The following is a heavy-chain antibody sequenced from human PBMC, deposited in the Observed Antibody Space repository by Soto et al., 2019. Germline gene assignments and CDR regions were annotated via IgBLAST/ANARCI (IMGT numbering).Heavy chain of an antibody. CDR2: IFSDNER. Sequence: QVTLKESGPALVKPTETLTLTCTVSGFSLTTGKMGVSWIRQPPGKDLEWLAHIFSDNERSYSTSLQGRLTISKDTSGSQVVLSMTNVDPVDTATYYCARMKVDSYQFYYAMDVWGQGTTVTVSS. D-gene: IGHD3-9*01. CDR1: GFSLTTGKMG. CDR3: ARMKVDSYQFYYAMDV. V-gene: IGHV2-26*01. J-gene: IGHJ6*02.